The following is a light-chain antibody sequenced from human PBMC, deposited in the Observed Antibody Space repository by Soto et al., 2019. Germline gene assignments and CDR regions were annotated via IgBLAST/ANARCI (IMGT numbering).Light chain of an antibody. CDR1: QSISSY. Sequence: DIQMTQSPSSLSASVGDRVTITCRASQSISSYLNWYQQKVGRAPKVLIYGASSLQSGVPSRFSGSGSGTDFILTISSLQHEDFATYSCRQTFITPWTFGQGTQVEIK. J-gene: IGKJ1*01. CDR2: GAS. CDR3: RQTFITPWT. V-gene: IGKV1-39*01.